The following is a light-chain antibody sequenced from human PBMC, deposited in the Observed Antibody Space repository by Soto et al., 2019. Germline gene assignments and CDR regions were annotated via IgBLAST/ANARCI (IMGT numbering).Light chain of an antibody. J-gene: IGLJ1*01. V-gene: IGLV2-14*01. Sequence: QSVLTQPASVSGSPGQSITISCTGTSSDVGGYNYASWYQQHPGKAPKLMIYEVSNRPSGVSNRFSGSKSGNTASLTISGLQAEDEADYYCSSYTSSSIYVFGTGTKSPS. CDR1: SSDVGGYNY. CDR3: SSYTSSSIYV. CDR2: EVS.